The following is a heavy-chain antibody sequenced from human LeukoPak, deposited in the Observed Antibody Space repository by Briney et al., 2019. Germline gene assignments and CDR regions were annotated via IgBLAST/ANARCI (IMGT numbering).Heavy chain of an antibody. D-gene: IGHD2-15*01. CDR3: ARAWRGCIGGRCPYYFDY. CDR1: GFTFSNYD. V-gene: IGHV3-13*01. J-gene: IGHJ4*02. CDR2: IDTAGDT. Sequence: QPGGSVRLSCAASGFTFSNYDMHWVRQPTGKGLEWVSAIDTAGDTYYPDSVRGRFTFSRENAKNSLSLQMNSLRAEDTAVYYCARAWRGCIGGRCPYYFDYWGQGTLVTVSS.